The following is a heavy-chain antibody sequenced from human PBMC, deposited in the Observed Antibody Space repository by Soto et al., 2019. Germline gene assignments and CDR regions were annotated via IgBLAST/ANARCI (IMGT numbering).Heavy chain of an antibody. J-gene: IGHJ5*02. Sequence: EVQLVESGGGLVKPGGSLRLSCAASGFTFSSYSMNWVRQAPGKGLEWVSSISSSSSYIYYADSVKGRFTISRDNAKNSLYLQMKRLRAADTAGYYCASVRVGAGDTNWFDPWGQGTLVTVSS. CDR1: GFTFSSYS. CDR3: ASVRVGAGDTNWFDP. CDR2: ISSSSSYI. V-gene: IGHV3-21*01. D-gene: IGHD1-26*01.